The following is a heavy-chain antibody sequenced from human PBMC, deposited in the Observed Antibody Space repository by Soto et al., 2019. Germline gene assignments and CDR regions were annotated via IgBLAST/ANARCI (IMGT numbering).Heavy chain of an antibody. D-gene: IGHD3-3*02. CDR2: TRNKANSYTT. CDR3: AREAPQIRRYYYYYGMDV. Sequence: PVGSVRLSCAASGFTFSSYGMDWVRQAPGKGLEWVGRTRNKANSYTTEYAASVKGRFTISRDDSKNSLYLQMNSLKTEDTAVYYCAREAPQIRRYYYYYGMDVWGQGTTVTVSS. CDR1: GFTFSSYG. J-gene: IGHJ6*02. V-gene: IGHV3-72*01.